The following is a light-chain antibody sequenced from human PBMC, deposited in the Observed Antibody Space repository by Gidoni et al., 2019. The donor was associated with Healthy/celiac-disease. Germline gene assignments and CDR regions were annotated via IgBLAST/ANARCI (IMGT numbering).Light chain of an antibody. CDR3: MQALQNPGGLT. Sequence: DIVMTQSPLSLPVTPGEPASISCRSSQSLLHSNGYNYLDWYLQKPGQSPQLLIYLGSNRASGVPDRFSGSGSGTDFTLKISRVEAEDVGVYYCMQALQNPGGLTFGGGTKVEIK. V-gene: IGKV2-28*01. CDR2: LGS. CDR1: QSLLHSNGYNY. J-gene: IGKJ4*01.